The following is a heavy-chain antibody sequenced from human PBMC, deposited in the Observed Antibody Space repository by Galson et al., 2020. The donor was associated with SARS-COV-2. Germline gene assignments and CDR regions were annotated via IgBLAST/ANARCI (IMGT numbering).Heavy chain of an antibody. V-gene: IGHV3-30*04. D-gene: IGHD7-27*01. CDR1: GFTFSSYA. Sequence: GGSLRLSCAASGFTFSSYAMHWVRQAPGKGLEWVAVISYDGSNKYYADSVKGRFTISRDNSKNTLYLQMNSLRAEDTAVYYCAREELSGAGVDYWGQGTLVTVSS. CDR2: ISYDGSNK. J-gene: IGHJ4*02. CDR3: AREELSGAGVDY.